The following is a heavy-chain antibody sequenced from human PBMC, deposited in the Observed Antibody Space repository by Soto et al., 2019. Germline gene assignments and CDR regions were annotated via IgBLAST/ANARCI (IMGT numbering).Heavy chain of an antibody. Sequence: QVQLVESGGGVVQPGRSLRLSCAASGFTFSSYGMHWVRQAPGKGLEWVAVIWYDGSNKYYADSVKGRFTISRDNSKNTLYLQMNSLRAEDTAVYYCARDLDYGDYYYYYCGMDVWGQGTTVTVSS. CDR3: ARDLDYGDYYYYYCGMDV. V-gene: IGHV3-33*01. J-gene: IGHJ6*02. D-gene: IGHD4-17*01. CDR1: GFTFSSYG. CDR2: IWYDGSNK.